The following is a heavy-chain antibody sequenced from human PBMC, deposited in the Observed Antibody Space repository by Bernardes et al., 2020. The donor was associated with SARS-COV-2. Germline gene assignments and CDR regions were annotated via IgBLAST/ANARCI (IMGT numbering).Heavy chain of an antibody. D-gene: IGHD3-3*01. V-gene: IGHV4-39*07. CDR2: IYYSGST. Sequence: SETLSLTYTVSGGSISSSSYYWGWIRQPPGKGLEWIGSIYYSGSTYYNPSLKSRVTISVDTSKNQFSLKLSSVTAADTAVYYCARDLGPGYFWSGYPRNWFDPWGQGTLVTVSS. CDR1: GGSISSSSYY. J-gene: IGHJ5*02. CDR3: ARDLGPGYFWSGYPRNWFDP.